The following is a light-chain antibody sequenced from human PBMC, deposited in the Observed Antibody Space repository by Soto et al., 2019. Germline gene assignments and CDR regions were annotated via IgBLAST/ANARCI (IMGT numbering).Light chain of an antibody. V-gene: IGKV1-5*01. J-gene: IGKJ1*01. CDR2: DAS. CDR1: QRMSAW. CDR3: QKYDTLPLT. Sequence: DIQMTQSPTTLSASVGDRVIITCRASQRMSAWLAWYQQKPGKAPTLLSYDASSLENGGPSRFSGSGSGTDFTPTITRLQANDLATYYCQKYDTLPLTFRQGTKVEIK.